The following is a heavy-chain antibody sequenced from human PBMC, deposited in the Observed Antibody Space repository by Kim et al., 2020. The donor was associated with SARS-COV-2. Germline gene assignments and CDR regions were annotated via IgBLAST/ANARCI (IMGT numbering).Heavy chain of an antibody. J-gene: IGHJ4*02. CDR3: AKAWRWYPNLDS. Sequence: YADSVKCRFTISRDNSKNTLYLQRNSLRAEDTAVYYCAKAWRWYPNLDSWGQGTLVTVSS. D-gene: IGHD2-15*01. V-gene: IGHV3-23*01.